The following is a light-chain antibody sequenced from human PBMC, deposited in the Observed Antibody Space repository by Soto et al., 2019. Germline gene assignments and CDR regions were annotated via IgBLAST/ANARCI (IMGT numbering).Light chain of an antibody. V-gene: IGLV1-44*01. CDR1: SSNIGSNT. Sequence: QSVLTQPPSASGTPGQRVTISCSGSSSNIGSNTVDWYQQLPGTAPKLLIYSNSQRPSGVPDRFSGSKSGTSASLAISGLQSEDEADYYCAAWDDSLNGHVVGTGTKV. CDR3: AAWDDSLNGHV. J-gene: IGLJ1*01. CDR2: SNS.